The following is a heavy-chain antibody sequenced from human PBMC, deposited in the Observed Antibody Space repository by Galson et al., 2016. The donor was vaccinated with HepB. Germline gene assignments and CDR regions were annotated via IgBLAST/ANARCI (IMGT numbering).Heavy chain of an antibody. J-gene: IGHJ4*02. Sequence: LSLTCTVSGDSVSSTSYYWGWIRQPPGKGLEWIGSISYSGSTYYNPSLKSRVTISANTSKKQFSLKLSSVTAADTAVYYCARRYNWNDTLFDYWGQGTLVTVSS. V-gene: IGHV4-39*01. CDR1: GDSVSSTSYY. CDR2: ISYSGST. D-gene: IGHD1-1*01. CDR3: ARRYNWNDTLFDY.